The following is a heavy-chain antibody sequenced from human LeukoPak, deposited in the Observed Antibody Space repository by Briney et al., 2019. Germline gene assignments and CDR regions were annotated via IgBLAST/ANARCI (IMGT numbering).Heavy chain of an antibody. V-gene: IGHV1-46*01. CDR3: ARVRDGYNDAYDI. CDR2: IGGST. CDR1: GYTFTGYY. J-gene: IGHJ3*02. D-gene: IGHD5-24*01. Sequence: ASVKVSCKASGYTFTGYYMHWVRQAPGQGLEWMGIIGGSTNYAQKFQGRVTMTRDTSTSTVYMELSSLRSEDTAVYYRARVRDGYNDAYDIWGQGTMVTVHS.